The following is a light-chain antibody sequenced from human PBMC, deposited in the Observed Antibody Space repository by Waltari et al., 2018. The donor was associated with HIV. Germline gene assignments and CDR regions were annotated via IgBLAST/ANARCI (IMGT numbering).Light chain of an antibody. V-gene: IGKV1-39*01. CDR3: QQSFSGFS. CDR1: HNISGF. CDR2: ATS. Sequence: IQLTQSPSSLSAYLADNVTITCRPSHNISGFLKWYQQKPGKAPKLLVFATSSLQSGVPSRFKGSASGMDFSLTINSLHPEDFATYYCQQSFSGFSFGPGTSVD. J-gene: IGKJ3*01.